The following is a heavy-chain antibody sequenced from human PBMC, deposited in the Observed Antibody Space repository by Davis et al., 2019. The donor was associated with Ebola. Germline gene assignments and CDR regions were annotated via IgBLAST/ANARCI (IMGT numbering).Heavy chain of an antibody. CDR2: ISGSGGST. V-gene: IGHV3-23*01. Sequence: GESLKISCAASGFTFSSYAMSWVRQAPGKGLEWVSAISGSGGSTYYADSVKGRFTISRDTSKNTVYLQMNSLRAEDTAVYYCARIAAAGTWPPGRNYYYYMDVWGKGTTVTVSS. CDR1: GFTFSSYA. J-gene: IGHJ6*03. D-gene: IGHD6-13*01. CDR3: ARIAAAGTWPPGRNYYYYMDV.